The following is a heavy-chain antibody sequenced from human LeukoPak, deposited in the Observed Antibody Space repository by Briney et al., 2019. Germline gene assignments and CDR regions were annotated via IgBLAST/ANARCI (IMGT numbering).Heavy chain of an antibody. CDR2: ISYDGSNK. D-gene: IGHD2-2*01. J-gene: IGHJ6*02. V-gene: IGHV3-30*04. Sequence: GGSLRLSCAASGFSFSSYAMHWVRQAPGKGLEWVVVISYDGSNKYYADSVKGRFTISRDNAKNSLYLQMNSLRAEDTAVYYCARGSGPAAIDYYYGMDVWGQGTTVTVSS. CDR1: GFSFSSYA. CDR3: ARGSGPAAIDYYYGMDV.